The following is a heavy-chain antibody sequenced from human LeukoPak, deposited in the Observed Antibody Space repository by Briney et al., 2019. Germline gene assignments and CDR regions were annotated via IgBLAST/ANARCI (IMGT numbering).Heavy chain of an antibody. Sequence: GGSLRLSCAASGFTVSSNYMSWVRQAPGKGLEWVSVISGSGGSTYYADSVKGRFTISRDNSKNTLYLQMNSLRAEDTAVYYCARSPTGANYYYYYMSVWGKGTTVTVSS. CDR3: ARSPTGANYYYYYMSV. CDR2: ISGSGGST. CDR1: GFTVSSNY. D-gene: IGHD4-17*01. J-gene: IGHJ6*03. V-gene: IGHV3-53*05.